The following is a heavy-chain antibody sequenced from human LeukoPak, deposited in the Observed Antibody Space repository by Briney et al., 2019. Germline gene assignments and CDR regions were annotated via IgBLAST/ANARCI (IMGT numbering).Heavy chain of an antibody. V-gene: IGHV6-1*01. Sequence: SQTLSLTCAISGDSVSSNSAAWNWIRQSPSRGLEWLGRTYYRSKWYNDYAVSVKSRITINPDTSKNQFSLQLNSVTPEDTAVYYCARKKRLYSSGWYSSFAGAFDICGQGTMVTVSS. CDR1: GDSVSSNSAA. CDR2: TYYRSKWYN. CDR3: ARKKRLYSSGWYSSFAGAFDI. J-gene: IGHJ3*02. D-gene: IGHD6-19*01.